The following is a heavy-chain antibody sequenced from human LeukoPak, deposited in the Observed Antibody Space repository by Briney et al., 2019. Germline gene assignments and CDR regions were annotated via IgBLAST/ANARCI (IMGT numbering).Heavy chain of an antibody. D-gene: IGHD3-3*01. J-gene: IGHJ4*02. CDR3: ARGFGSLRFLEWLSPPFSY. CDR2: INPNSGGT. V-gene: IGHV1-2*02. Sequence: ASVKVSCKASGYTFTGYYMHWVRQAPGQGLEWMGWINPNSGGTNYAQKFQGRVTMTRDTSISTAYMELSRLRSEDTAVYYCARGFGSLRFLEWLSPPFSYWGQGTLVTVSS. CDR1: GYTFTGYY.